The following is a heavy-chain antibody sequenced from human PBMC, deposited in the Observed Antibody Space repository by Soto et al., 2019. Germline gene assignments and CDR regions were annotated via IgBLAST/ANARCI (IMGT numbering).Heavy chain of an antibody. D-gene: IGHD1-26*01. CDR1: GSTFRNYE. CDR3: ARDMVGVTYWGAFDI. CDR2: MSTTGSTT. V-gene: IGHV3-48*03. J-gene: IGHJ3*02. Sequence: PGGSLRLSCAASGSTFRNYEVSWVRQAPGKGLEWLSYMSTTGSTTYYADSVEGRFTISRDNAKNLLFLQMNDLRAEDTAVYYCARDMVGVTYWGAFDIWGQGTMVTVSS.